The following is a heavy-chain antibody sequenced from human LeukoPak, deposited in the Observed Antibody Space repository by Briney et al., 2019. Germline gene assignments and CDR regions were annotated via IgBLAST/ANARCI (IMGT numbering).Heavy chain of an antibody. V-gene: IGHV3-48*03. CDR1: GFTSRFTFSAYE. CDR3: ATLSVAGSDVDF. Sequence: GGSLRLSCAVSGFTSRFTFSAYEMNWVRQAPGKGLEWVSSISYSGINRHCADSVKGRFTISRDNAKNSLYLQMDSLRADDTAVYYCATLSVAGSDVDFWGQGTLVTVSS. CDR2: ISYSGINR. J-gene: IGHJ4*02. D-gene: IGHD6-19*01.